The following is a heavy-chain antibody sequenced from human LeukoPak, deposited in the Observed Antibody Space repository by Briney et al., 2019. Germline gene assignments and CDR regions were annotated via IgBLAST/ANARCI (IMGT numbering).Heavy chain of an antibody. D-gene: IGHD6-13*01. CDR3: ARGGVAAAGYYYYGMDV. CDR1: GFTFSSAW. V-gene: IGHV3-53*04. CDR2: IYSGGST. J-gene: IGHJ6*02. Sequence: GGSLRLSCAASGFTFSSAWINWVRQAPGKGLEWVSVIYSGGSTYYADSVKGRFTISRHNSKNTLYLQMNSLRAEDTAVYYCARGGVAAAGYYYYGMDVWGQGTTVTVSS.